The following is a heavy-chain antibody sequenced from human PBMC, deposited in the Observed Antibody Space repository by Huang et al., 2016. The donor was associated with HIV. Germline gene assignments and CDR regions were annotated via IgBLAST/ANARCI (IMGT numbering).Heavy chain of an antibody. Sequence: EVPLVESGGGLVQPGGSLRLSCAASGFPVNSNYMTWVRQAPGKGLEWVSLLYHGGKAHYADSVKGRFTISGDISQNTVFLQMSSLRVEDTAVYYCARGRYGTPNAWGQGTLVTVSS. CDR2: LYHGGKA. J-gene: IGHJ5*02. V-gene: IGHV3-53*01. CDR1: GFPVNSNY. D-gene: IGHD5-18*01. CDR3: ARGRYGTPNA.